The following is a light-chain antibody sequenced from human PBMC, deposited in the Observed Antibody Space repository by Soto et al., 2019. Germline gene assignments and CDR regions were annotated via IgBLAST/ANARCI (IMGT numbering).Light chain of an antibody. CDR1: QSISSY. CDR2: AAS. J-gene: IGKJ1*01. V-gene: IGKV1-39*01. Sequence: IEMTQSPSSLSASLGDRVTITFLASQSISSYLNWYQQKPGKAPKLLIYAASSLQSGVPSRFSGSGSGTDFTLTISSLQPEDFAIYYCQQSYRTPRTFGQG. CDR3: QQSYRTPRT.